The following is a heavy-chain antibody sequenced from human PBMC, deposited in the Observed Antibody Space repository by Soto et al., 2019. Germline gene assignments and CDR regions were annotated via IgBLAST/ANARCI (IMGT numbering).Heavy chain of an antibody. Sequence: QVQLVQSGAEVKKPGSSVKVSCKASGGTFSSYAISWVRQAPGQGLEWMGGIIPIFGTANYAQKFQGRVTITADESTSTAYMELSSLRSEDTAVYYCARVVGQIFGVVSKSQWYFDYWGQGTLVTVSS. CDR2: IIPIFGTA. CDR3: ARVVGQIFGVVSKSQWYFDY. J-gene: IGHJ4*02. CDR1: GGTFSSYA. V-gene: IGHV1-69*01. D-gene: IGHD3-3*01.